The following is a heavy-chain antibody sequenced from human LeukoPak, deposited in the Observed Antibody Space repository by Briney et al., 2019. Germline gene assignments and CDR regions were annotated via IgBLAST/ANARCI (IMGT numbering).Heavy chain of an antibody. J-gene: IGHJ4*02. CDR2: IRYDGSNK. Sequence: GGSLRLSCAASGFTFSNAWMSWVRQAPGKGLEWVAFIRYDGSNKYYADSVKGRFTISRDNSKNTLYLQMNSLRAEDTAVYYCAKVRGYSGYDPKDYWGQGTLVTVSS. V-gene: IGHV3-30*02. CDR3: AKVRGYSGYDPKDY. CDR1: GFTFSNAW. D-gene: IGHD5-12*01.